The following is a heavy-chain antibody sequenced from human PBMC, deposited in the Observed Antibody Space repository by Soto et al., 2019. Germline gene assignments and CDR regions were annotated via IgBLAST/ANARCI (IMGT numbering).Heavy chain of an antibody. CDR2: IPNDGTKK. J-gene: IGHJ4*02. Sequence: QVQLVESGGGVVQPGRSLRLSCVASGFSFSIYAMHWVRQAPGKGLEWVAVIPNDGTKKYYADSVKGRFTISRDNSKNTLCLQTDSLTPEDTAMYYCATLQLGGRSLDYWGQGTLVTFSS. CDR3: ATLQLGGRSLDY. D-gene: IGHD2-15*01. V-gene: IGHV3-30-3*01. CDR1: GFSFSIYA.